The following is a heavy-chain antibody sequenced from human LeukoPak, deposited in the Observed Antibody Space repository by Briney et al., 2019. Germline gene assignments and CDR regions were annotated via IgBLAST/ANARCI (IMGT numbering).Heavy chain of an antibody. V-gene: IGHV3-21*01. J-gene: IGHJ4*02. Sequence: GGSLRLSCAASGFTFSSYAMSWVRQAPGKGLEWVSSISSSSSYIYYADSVKGRFTISRDNAKNSLYLQMNSLRAEDTAVYYCARDRAVAGPVDYWGQGTLVTVSS. CDR2: ISSSSSYI. CDR3: ARDRAVAGPVDY. D-gene: IGHD6-19*01. CDR1: GFTFSSYA.